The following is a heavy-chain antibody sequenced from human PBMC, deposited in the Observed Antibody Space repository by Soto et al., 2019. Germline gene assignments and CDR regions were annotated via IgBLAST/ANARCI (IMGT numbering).Heavy chain of an antibody. D-gene: IGHD1-1*01. CDR1: GASISGFY. CDR3: VRDGTTNLRDWFDT. CDR2: IYATGTT. Sequence: TSETLSLTCTVSGASISGFYWSWIRKSAGQGLEWIGRIYATGTTDYNPSLKSRVMMSVDTSKKQFSLKLRSVTAADTAVYYCVRDGTTNLRDWFDTWGQGISVTVS. V-gene: IGHV4-4*07. J-gene: IGHJ5*02.